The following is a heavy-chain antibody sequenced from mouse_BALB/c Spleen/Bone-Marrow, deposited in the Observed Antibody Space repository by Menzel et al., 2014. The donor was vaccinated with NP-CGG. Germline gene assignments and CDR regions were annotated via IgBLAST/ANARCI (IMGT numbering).Heavy chain of an antibody. CDR3: ASYYYGSYGFAY. CDR1: GFNIKDTY. CDR2: IDPANGNT. V-gene: IGHV14-3*02. J-gene: IGHJ3*01. D-gene: IGHD1-1*01. Sequence: VQLQQSGAELVKPGASVKLSCTVSGFNIKDTYMHWVKQRPEQGLEWIGRIDPANGNTKYDPKFQGKATITADTSSNTAYLQLSSLTSEDTAVYYCASYYYGSYGFAYWGQGTLVTVSA.